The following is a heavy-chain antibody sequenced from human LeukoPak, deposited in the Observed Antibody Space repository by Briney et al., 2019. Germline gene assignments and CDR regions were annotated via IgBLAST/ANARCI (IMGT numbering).Heavy chain of an antibody. D-gene: IGHD5-18*01. CDR3: AIARRGYSYGLFDY. CDR2: ISSSGSTI. CDR1: GFTFSSYE. V-gene: IGHV3-48*03. Sequence: GGSLRLSCAASGFTFSSYEMNWVRQAPGKGLEWVSYISSSGSTIYYADSVKGRFTISRDNAKNSLYLQMNSLRAEDTAVYYCAIARRGYSYGLFDYWGQGTLVTVSS. J-gene: IGHJ4*02.